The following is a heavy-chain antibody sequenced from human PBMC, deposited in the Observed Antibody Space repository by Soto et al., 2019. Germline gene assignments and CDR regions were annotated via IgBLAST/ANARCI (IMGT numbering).Heavy chain of an antibody. CDR2: ISNEWSSP. V-gene: IGHV3-30-3*01. Sequence: GGSSRLPIAALGVTFGSYAIRWVLHAPGKGLEWVAVISNEWSSPYYSETAKCRCTNSWANSKNTLYLQLNSLGAEGTAVYYCARPQNYDFWRGGASPNCNYGLGGWGQRST. CDR1: GVTFGSYA. J-gene: IGHJ6*02. CDR3: ARPQNYDFWRGGASPNCNYGLGG. D-gene: IGHD3-3*01.